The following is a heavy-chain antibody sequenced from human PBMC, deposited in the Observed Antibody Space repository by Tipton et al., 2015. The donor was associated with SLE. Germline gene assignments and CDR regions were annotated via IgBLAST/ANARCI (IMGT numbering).Heavy chain of an antibody. D-gene: IGHD3-10*01. CDR3: ARDGGLYGSGSYQSYYGMDV. V-gene: IGHV4-34*01. CDR1: GGSFSGYY. CDR2: INHSGST. Sequence: TLSLTCAVYGGSFSGYYWSWIRQPPGKGLEWIGEINHSGSTNYNPSLKSRVTISVDTSKNQFSLKLSSVTAADTAVYYCARDGGLYGSGSYQSYYGMDVWGQGTTVTVSS. J-gene: IGHJ6*02.